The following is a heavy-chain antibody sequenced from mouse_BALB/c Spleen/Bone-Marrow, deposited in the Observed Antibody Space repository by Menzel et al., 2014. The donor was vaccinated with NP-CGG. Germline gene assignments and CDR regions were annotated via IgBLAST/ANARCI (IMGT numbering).Heavy chain of an antibody. CDR2: IWSGGST. Sequence: VQLQETGPGLVQPSQSLSLTCTASGFSLXSYGVHWVRQSPGKGLEWLGAIWSGGSTDYNAAFISRQSISKDNSNSQFFLKGNRLQANDTAIDYCARTGFDYWGQGTTLTVSS. CDR1: GFSLXSYG. V-gene: IGHV2-2*02. CDR3: ARTGFDY. J-gene: IGHJ2*01.